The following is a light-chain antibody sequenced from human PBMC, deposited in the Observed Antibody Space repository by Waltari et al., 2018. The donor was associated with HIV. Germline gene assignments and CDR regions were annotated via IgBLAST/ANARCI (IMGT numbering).Light chain of an antibody. CDR1: QAINNY. J-gene: IGKJ4*01. V-gene: IGKV1-9*01. CDR3: QQADFYPVT. CDR2: LAS. Sequence: DVQLTQSPSFLSASVGDRVTITCRASQAINNYFAWYQQKPGKAPKLLINLASALQSGVPSMFSGSRSGTEFTLTIRGLQPEYLATYYCQQADFYPVTFGGGTRVEIK.